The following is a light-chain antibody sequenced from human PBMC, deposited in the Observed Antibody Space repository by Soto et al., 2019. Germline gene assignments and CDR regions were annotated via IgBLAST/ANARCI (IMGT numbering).Light chain of an antibody. CDR3: QQYGSSPC. J-gene: IGKJ3*01. V-gene: IGKV3-20*01. CDR2: GAS. CDR1: QSVSSSY. Sequence: EIVLTQTPGTLSLSPGERDTLSCRASQSVSSSYLAWYQQKPGQAPRLLIYGASSRATGIPDRFSGSGSGTDFTLTISRLEPEDFAVYYCQQYGSSPCFGPGTKVDIK.